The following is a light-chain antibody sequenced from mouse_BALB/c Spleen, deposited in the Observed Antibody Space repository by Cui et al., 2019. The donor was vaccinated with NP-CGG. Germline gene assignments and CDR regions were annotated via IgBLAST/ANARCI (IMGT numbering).Light chain of an antibody. CDR1: TGAVTTSNY. J-gene: IGLJ1*01. CDR2: GTN. V-gene: IGLV1*01. CDR3: ALWYSNHWV. Sequence: AVLPQESDLTTSPGETVTLTCRSSTGAVTTSNYANWVQEKPDHFFTGLIGGTNNRAPGVPARFSGSLIGDKAALTITGAQTEDEAIYFCALWYSNHWVFGGGTKLTVL.